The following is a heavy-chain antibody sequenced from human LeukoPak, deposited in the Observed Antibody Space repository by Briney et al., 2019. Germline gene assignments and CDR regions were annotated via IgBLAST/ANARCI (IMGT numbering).Heavy chain of an antibody. CDR3: ARSSTYDSSGYYYWFDP. CDR1: GGTFSSYA. D-gene: IGHD3-22*01. Sequence: ASVKVSCKASGGTFSSYAISWVRQAPGQGLEWMGRIIPIFGIANYAQKFQGRATITADKSTSTAYMELSSLRSEDTAVYYCARSSTYDSSGYYYWFDPWGQGTPVTVSS. J-gene: IGHJ5*02. V-gene: IGHV1-69*04. CDR2: IIPIFGIA.